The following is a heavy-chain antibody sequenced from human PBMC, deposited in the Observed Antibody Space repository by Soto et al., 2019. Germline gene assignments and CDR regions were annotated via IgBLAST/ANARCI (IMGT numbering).Heavy chain of an antibody. CDR3: VKDESINWYSGHFRH. J-gene: IGHJ1*01. D-gene: IGHD6-13*01. CDR1: GFTFDDYA. CDR2: INWNSGSI. V-gene: IGHV3-9*01. Sequence: ESGGGLVQPGRSLRLSCAASGFTFDDYAMHWVRQVPGKGLEWVSGINWNSGSIGYADSVKGRFAISRDNAKNSLHLQMNSLRAEDTDFYYCVKDESINWYSGHFRHWGQGTLVNVSS.